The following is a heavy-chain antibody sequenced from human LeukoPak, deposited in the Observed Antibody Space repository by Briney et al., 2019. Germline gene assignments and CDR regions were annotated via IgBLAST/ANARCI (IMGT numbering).Heavy chain of an antibody. CDR2: INHSGST. Sequence: SETLSLTCAVYGGSFSGYYWSWIRQPPGKGLEWVGEINHSGSTNYNPSLKSRVTISVDTYKNQFSLKLSSVTAADTAVYYCARGLSPSDFDYWGQGTLVTVSS. V-gene: IGHV4-34*01. D-gene: IGHD3-10*01. CDR3: ARGLSPSDFDY. CDR1: GGSFSGYY. J-gene: IGHJ4*02.